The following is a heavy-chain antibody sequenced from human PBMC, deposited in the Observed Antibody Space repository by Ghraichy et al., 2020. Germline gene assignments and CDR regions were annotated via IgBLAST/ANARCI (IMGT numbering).Heavy chain of an antibody. J-gene: IGHJ6*03. D-gene: IGHD6-13*01. V-gene: IGHV3-30-3*01. CDR2: ISYDGSNK. Sequence: GGSLRLSCAASGFTFSSYAMHWVRQAPGKGLEWVAVISYDGSNKYYADSVKGRFTISRDNSKNTLYLQMNSLRAEDTAVYYCARDGYSSSWHVGPYYYYYMDVWGKGTTVTVSS. CDR3: ARDGYSSSWHVGPYYYYYMDV. CDR1: GFTFSSYA.